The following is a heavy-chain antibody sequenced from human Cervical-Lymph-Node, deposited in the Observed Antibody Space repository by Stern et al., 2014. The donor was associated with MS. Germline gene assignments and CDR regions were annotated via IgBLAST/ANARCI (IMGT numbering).Heavy chain of an antibody. CDR1: GYSISNGYY. CDR2: IYHSGNT. D-gene: IGHD1-1*01. J-gene: IGHJ4*02. Sequence: QLQLQESGPGLVKPSETLSLTCTVSGYSISNGYYWGWIRQPPGEGLEWIGTIYHSGNTYYNPSLKSRAPISVDTSKNQFSLKLTSVTAADTAFYYCARGRPYLNTWIDYWGQGTLVTVSS. CDR3: ARGRPYLNTWIDY. V-gene: IGHV4-38-2*02.